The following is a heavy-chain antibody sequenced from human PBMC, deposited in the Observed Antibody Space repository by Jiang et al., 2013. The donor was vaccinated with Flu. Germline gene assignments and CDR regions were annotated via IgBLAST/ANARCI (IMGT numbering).Heavy chain of an antibody. CDR1: GGSISSYY. V-gene: IGHV4-59*01. Sequence: TVSGGSISSYYWSWIRQPPGKGLEWIGYIYYSGSTNYNPSLKSRVTISVDTSKNQFSLKLSSVTAADTAVYHCARNSQDYYYYMDVWGKGTTVTVSS. D-gene: IGHD1-7*01. J-gene: IGHJ6*03. CDR3: ARNSQDYYYYMDV. CDR2: IYYSGST.